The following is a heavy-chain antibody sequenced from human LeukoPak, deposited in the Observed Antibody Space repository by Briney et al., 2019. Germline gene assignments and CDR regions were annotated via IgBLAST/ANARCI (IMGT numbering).Heavy chain of an antibody. CDR3: ARGTVAAY. V-gene: IGHV3-30*04. CDR1: GFTFSSYA. CDR2: ISDDGRNK. D-gene: IGHD2-15*01. Sequence: GGSLRLSCAASGFTFSSYAMHWVRQAPGKGLEWVAVISDDGRNKYYADSVKGRFTISRDNSKNTLYLQMNSLRAEDTAVYYCARGTVAAYWGQGTLVTVSS. J-gene: IGHJ4*02.